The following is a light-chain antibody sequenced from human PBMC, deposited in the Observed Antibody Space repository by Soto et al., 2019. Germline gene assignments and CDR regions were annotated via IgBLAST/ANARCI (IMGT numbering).Light chain of an antibody. V-gene: IGLV4-69*01. CDR3: QTWGTGMPV. Sequence: QSVLTQSPSASASLGASVKLTCTLSSGHSSYAIAWHQQQPEKGPWYLMKVNSDGSHRKGDGIPDRFSGSSSGAERYLTISSLQSEDEADYYCQTWGTGMPVFGGGTKLTVL. J-gene: IGLJ2*01. CDR1: SGHSSYA. CDR2: VNSDGSH.